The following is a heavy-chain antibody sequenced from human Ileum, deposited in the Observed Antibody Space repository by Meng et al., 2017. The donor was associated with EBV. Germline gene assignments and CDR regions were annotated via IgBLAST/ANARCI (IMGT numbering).Heavy chain of an antibody. V-gene: IGHV4-4*02. J-gene: IGHJ4*02. CDR2: IIQSGNT. Sequence: KPSCTLSPSFGVSVGTRSSLSGWTRVPQATGKGLEWSREIIQSGNTNYNPSLKSRVTISVDKSKSPFSLKLGSVTAADTAFYYCAGKREYVNAWPFDYWGQGTLVTVSS. D-gene: IGHD2/OR15-2a*01. CDR3: AGKREYVNAWPFDY. CDR1: VGTRSSLSG.